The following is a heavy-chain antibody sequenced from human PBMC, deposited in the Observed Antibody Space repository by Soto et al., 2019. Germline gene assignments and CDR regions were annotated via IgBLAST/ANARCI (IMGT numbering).Heavy chain of an antibody. CDR1: GYRFETYA. V-gene: IGHV1-18*01. Sequence: QVQLVQSGAEVKKPGASVKVSCKASGYRFETYAMTWVRQAPGQGLGWMGWISAYSVDTYSAQKFQDRLTMTKATSAGTAYSELRSLTAGDTAVYYCARGHGAIRGALDVCFQGTTGTVSS. CDR2: ISAYSVDT. CDR3: ARGHGAIRGALDV. D-gene: IGHD1-26*01. J-gene: IGHJ6*02.